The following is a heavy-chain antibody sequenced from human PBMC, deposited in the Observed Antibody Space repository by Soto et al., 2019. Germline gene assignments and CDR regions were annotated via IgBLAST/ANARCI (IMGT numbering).Heavy chain of an antibody. Sequence: QITLKESGPTLVKPTQTLTLTCTFSGFSLSTSGVGVGWIRQPPGKALEWLALIYWNDDKRYSPSLKSRLTITKDTSKNQVVLTMTNMDPVDTATYYCAHRRQKSGWYLHYFDYWGQGTLVTVSS. CDR1: GFSLSTSGVG. J-gene: IGHJ4*02. D-gene: IGHD6-19*01. V-gene: IGHV2-5*01. CDR2: IYWNDDK. CDR3: AHRRQKSGWYLHYFDY.